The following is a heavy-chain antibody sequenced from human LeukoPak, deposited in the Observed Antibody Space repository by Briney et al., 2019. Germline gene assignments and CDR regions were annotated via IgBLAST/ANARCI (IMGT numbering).Heavy chain of an antibody. CDR2: IYYSGST. CDR3: ARLYYDSSGYYQICYFDY. J-gene: IGHJ4*02. Sequence: SETLSLTCTVSGGSISSSSYYWGWIRQHPGKGLEWIGSIYYSGSTYYNPSLKSRVPISVDTSKNQFSLNLSSVTAADTAVYYCARLYYDSSGYYQICYFDYWGQGTLVTVPS. D-gene: IGHD3-22*01. CDR1: GGSISSSSYY. V-gene: IGHV4-39*01.